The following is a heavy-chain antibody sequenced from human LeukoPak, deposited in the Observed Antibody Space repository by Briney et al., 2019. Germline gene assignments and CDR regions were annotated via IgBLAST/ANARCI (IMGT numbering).Heavy chain of an antibody. CDR1: GGSISSGSYY. CDR3: AREDSGWFAWFDP. CDR2: IYTSGST. D-gene: IGHD6-19*01. J-gene: IGHJ5*02. Sequence: SETLSLTCTVSGGSISSGSYYWSWIRQPAGKGLEWIGRIYTSGSTNYNPSLKSRVTISVDTSKNQFSLKLSSVTAADKAVYYCAREDSGWFAWFDPWGQGTLVTVSS. V-gene: IGHV4-61*02.